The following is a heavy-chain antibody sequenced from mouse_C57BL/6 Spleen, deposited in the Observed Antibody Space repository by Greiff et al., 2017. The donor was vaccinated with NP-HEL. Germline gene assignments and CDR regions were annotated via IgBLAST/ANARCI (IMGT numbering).Heavy chain of an antibody. CDR3: ARAGLLPYYYAMDY. V-gene: IGHV3-6*01. Sequence: EVKLQESGPGLVKPSQSLSLTCSVTGYSITSGYYWNWIRQFPGNKLEWMGYISYDGSNNYNPSLKNRISITRDTSKNQFFLKLNSVTTEDTATYYCARAGLLPYYYAMDYWGQGTSVTVSS. D-gene: IGHD2-3*01. CDR2: ISYDGSN. CDR1: GYSITSGYY. J-gene: IGHJ4*01.